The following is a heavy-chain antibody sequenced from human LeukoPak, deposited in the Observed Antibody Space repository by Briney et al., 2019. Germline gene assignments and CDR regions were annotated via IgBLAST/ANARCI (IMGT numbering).Heavy chain of an antibody. V-gene: IGHV4-39*01. CDR3: ARQTGSGLFILP. CDR1: GDSISSSNSY. D-gene: IGHD3/OR15-3a*01. CDR2: IYYSGNT. Sequence: SETLSLTCIVSGDSISSSNSYWGWIRQPPGKGLEWIGSIYYSGNTYYNASLKSRVSISVDTSKNHFSLRLTSVTAADAAVYYCARQTGSGLFILPGGQGTLVTVSS. J-gene: IGHJ4*02.